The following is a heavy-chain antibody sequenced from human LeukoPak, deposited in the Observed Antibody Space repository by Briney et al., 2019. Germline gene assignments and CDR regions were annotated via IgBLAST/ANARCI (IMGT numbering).Heavy chain of an antibody. CDR2: INHSGST. CDR1: GGSLSGYY. Sequence: SETLSLTCGVYGGSLSGYYWNWIRQPPGKGLEWIGEINHSGSTNYNPSLKSRVTISVDTSKNQFSLKLSSVTAADTAVYYCARGGSMYWLREAFHQWGQGTLVSVSS. J-gene: IGHJ4*02. D-gene: IGHD2-8*02. V-gene: IGHV4-34*01. CDR3: ARGGSMYWLREAFHQ.